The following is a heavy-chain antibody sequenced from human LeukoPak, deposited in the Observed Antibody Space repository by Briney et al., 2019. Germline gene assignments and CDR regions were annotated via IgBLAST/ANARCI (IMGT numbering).Heavy chain of an antibody. CDR2: MNSNNGNT. J-gene: IGHJ4*02. CDR3: ARAAGDLDY. Sequence: SVKDSCKASGYTFTRYDIHGVRPATGQGLEWVGWMNSNNGNTGSAQKFQGRVTMTRDTSISTAYMELSSLRSEDTAIYYCARAAGDLDYWGQGTLVTVSS. V-gene: IGHV1-8*01. CDR1: GYTFTRYD.